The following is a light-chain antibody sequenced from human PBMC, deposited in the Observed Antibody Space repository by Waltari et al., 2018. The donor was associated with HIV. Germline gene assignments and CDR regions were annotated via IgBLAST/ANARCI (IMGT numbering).Light chain of an antibody. V-gene: IGKV1-12*01. CDR3: QQASNFPHT. CDR1: QPISSF. J-gene: IGKJ4*01. Sequence: DIRMTQSPSSVSASVGDNVTITCRARQPISSFLAWYQYKAVGVPDLPVSRASRLQPGVPARVRGSGSAIDFSLSSARLQTEDAAVDDCQQASNFPHTFGGGTRVEI. CDR2: RAS.